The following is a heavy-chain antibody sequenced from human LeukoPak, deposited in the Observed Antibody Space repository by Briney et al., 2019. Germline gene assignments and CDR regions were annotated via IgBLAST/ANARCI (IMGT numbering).Heavy chain of an antibody. CDR1: GGSISSDRFY. CDR3: ARVPDWTYVPDY. CDR2: IKSSNT. D-gene: IGHD3-16*01. Sequence: SETLSLTCTVSGGSISSDRFYWTWVRQPAGKGLEWIGRIKSSNTNYNPSLKSRVSISLDTSTNQFSLKLSSLAAADTAVYYCARVPDWTYVPDYWGQGTLVTVSS. J-gene: IGHJ4*02. V-gene: IGHV4-61*02.